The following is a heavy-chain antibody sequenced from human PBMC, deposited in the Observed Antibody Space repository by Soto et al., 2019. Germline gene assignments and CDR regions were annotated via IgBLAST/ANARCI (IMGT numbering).Heavy chain of an antibody. CDR1: GGSFSGYY. J-gene: IGHJ4*02. V-gene: IGHV4-34*01. CDR3: ARGPAAAGVISDFDY. CDR2: INHSGST. D-gene: IGHD6-13*01. Sequence: QVQLQQWGAGLLKPSETLSLTCAVYGGSFSGYYWSWIRQPPGKGLEWIGEINHSGSTNYNPSLKSRVAASVETSKNQFSLKLSSVTSVDTALYFFARGPAAAGVISDFDYWGQGTLVTVYS.